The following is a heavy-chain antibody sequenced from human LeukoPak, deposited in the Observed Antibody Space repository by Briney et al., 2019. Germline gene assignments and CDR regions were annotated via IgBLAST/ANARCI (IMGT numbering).Heavy chain of an antibody. CDR1: GGSISSGGYY. D-gene: IGHD6-6*01. J-gene: IGHJ4*02. V-gene: IGHV4-30-2*01. Sequence: SETLSLTCTVSGGSISSGGYYWSWIRQPPGKGLEWIGYIYHSGSTYYNPSLKSRVTISVDRSKNQFSLKLSSVTAADTAVYYCARALRYSSSSGFDYWGQGTLVTVSS. CDR3: ARALRYSSSSGFDY. CDR2: IYHSGST.